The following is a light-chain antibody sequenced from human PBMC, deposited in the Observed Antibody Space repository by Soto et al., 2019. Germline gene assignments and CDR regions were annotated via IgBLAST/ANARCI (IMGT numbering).Light chain of an antibody. CDR1: SSNIGSNT. CDR2: NND. CDR3: ATWDDSLNGGYV. V-gene: IGLV1-44*01. J-gene: IGLJ1*01. Sequence: QSVLTQPPSASGTPGQRVTISCSGSSSNIGSNTVNWYQQLPGTAPKLLIYNNDQRPSGVPDRFSGSKSGTSASLAISGLQSEDEADYYCATWDDSLNGGYVFGTGTKVTVL.